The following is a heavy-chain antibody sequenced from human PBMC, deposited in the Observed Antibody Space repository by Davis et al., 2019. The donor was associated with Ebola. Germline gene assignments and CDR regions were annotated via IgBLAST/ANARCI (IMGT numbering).Heavy chain of an antibody. J-gene: IGHJ4*02. Sequence: GESLKISCAASGFTFSSYWMSWVRQAPGKGLEWVAKIKQDGSEKYYVDSAKGRFTISRDNAKNSLYLQMKSLRAGDTAVYYCAREGGWELLTHWGQGTLVTVSS. V-gene: IGHV3-7*01. CDR1: GFTFSSYW. CDR2: IKQDGSEK. CDR3: AREGGWELLTH. D-gene: IGHD1-26*01.